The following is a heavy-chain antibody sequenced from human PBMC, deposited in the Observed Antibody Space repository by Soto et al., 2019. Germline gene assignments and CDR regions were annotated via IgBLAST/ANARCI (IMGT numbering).Heavy chain of an antibody. CDR3: AKDLEVRDGNISHFDY. V-gene: IGHV1-69*01. CDR1: GGTFKNYL. Sequence: QVQLVQSGAEVKKPGSSVKVSCKASGGTFKNYLFSWVRQAPGQGLEWMGGVFPIFGTTNYAQRFQGRVTITAGASTSTIYLELGGLTLEDNGVYFCAKDLEVRDGNISHFDYWGQGTLVTVSS. D-gene: IGHD3-22*01. CDR2: VFPIFGTT. J-gene: IGHJ4*02.